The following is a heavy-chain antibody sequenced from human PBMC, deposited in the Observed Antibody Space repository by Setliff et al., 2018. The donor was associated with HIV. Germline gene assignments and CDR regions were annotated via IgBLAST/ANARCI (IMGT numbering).Heavy chain of an antibody. CDR2: VKQDGSHT. V-gene: IGHV3-7*05. CDR3: ARDYRWGFDN. CDR1: GFTFSSYW. D-gene: IGHD1-26*01. J-gene: IGHJ4*02. Sequence: PGGSLRLSCVASGFTFSSYWMSWVRQAPGKGLEWVANVKQDGSHTAYVGSVKGRFTISRDNGKNSVYLQMNGLRVEDTAIYYCARDYRWGFDNWGQGTLVTVSS.